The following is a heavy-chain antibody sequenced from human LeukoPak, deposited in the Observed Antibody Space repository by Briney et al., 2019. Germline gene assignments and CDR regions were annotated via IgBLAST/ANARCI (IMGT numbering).Heavy chain of an antibody. CDR3: ARQAYTSTWTGDY. CDR2: IYPGDSNT. CDR1: GYNFANYW. D-gene: IGHD3/OR15-3a*01. J-gene: IGHJ4*02. Sequence: GESLKISCKGSGYNFANYWVAWVRQMLGKGLEWMGIIYPGDSNTRYSPSFQGRVTISADKSISTAYLQWGSLKASDTAMYYCARQAYTSTWTGDYWGQGTLVTVSS. V-gene: IGHV5-51*01.